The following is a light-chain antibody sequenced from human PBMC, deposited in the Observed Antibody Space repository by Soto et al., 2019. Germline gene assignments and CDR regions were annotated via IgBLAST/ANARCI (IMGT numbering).Light chain of an antibody. CDR1: KNDIGVYDF. J-gene: IGLJ1*01. CDR3: KSYAGSNTYV. CDR2: EVV. Sequence: QSALTQPPSASGSPGQSVTISCTGTKNDIGVYDFVSWYQHHPGKAPRLIIYEVVQRPSGVPDRFSGSKSGNTASLTVSGLQAADEAYYFCKSYAGSNTYVFGSGTKV. V-gene: IGLV2-8*01.